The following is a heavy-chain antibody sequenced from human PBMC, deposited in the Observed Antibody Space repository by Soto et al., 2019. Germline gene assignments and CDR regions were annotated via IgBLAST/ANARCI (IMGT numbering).Heavy chain of an antibody. D-gene: IGHD3-16*01. V-gene: IGHV4-59*01. CDR3: ARVLRTSLDY. CDR1: GGSISSYY. CDR2: IYYSGST. J-gene: IGHJ4*02. Sequence: SETLSLTCTVSGGSISSYYWSWIRQTPGKGLEWIGYIYYSGSTNYNPSLKSRVTISVDTSKNQFSLKLSSVTAADTAVYYCARVLRTSLDYWGQGTLVTVSS.